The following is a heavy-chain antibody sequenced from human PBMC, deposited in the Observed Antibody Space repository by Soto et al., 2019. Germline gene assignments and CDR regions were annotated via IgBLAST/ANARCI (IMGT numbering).Heavy chain of an antibody. V-gene: IGHV5-51*01. J-gene: IGHJ4*02. CDR3: ARHPAYYDSSGYYRY. D-gene: IGHD3-22*01. CDR2: IYPGDSDT. Sequence: AGESLKISCKGSGYSFTSYWIGWVRQMPGKGLEWMGIIYPGDSDTRYSPSFQGQVTISADKSISTAYLQWSSLKASDTAMYYCARHPAYYDSSGYYRYWGQGTLVTVSS. CDR1: GYSFTSYW.